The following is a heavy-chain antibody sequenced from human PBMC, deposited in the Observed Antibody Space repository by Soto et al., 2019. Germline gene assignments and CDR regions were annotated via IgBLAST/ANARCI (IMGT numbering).Heavy chain of an antibody. CDR2: TYYRSKWYN. D-gene: IGHD3-3*01. V-gene: IGHV6-1*01. J-gene: IGHJ6*02. CDR3: ARDELRFSRGYYYYGMDV. CDR1: GDSVSSNSAA. Sequence: PSQTLSLTCAISGDSVSSNSAAWNWIRQSPSRGLEWLGRTYYRSKWYNDYAVSVKSRITIKPDTSKNQFSLQLNSVTPEDTAVYYCARDELRFSRGYYYYGMDVWGQGTTVTVSS.